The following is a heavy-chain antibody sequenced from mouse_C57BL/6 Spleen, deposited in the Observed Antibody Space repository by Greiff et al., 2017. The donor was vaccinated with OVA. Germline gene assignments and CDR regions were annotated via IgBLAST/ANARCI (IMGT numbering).Heavy chain of an antibody. CDR2: ISSGSSTI. J-gene: IGHJ4*01. V-gene: IGHV5-17*01. Sequence: EVQLVESGGGLVKPGGSLKLSCAASGFTFSDYGMHWVRQAPEKGLEWVAYISSGSSTIYYADTVKGRFTISRDNAKNTLFLQMTSLRSEDTAMYYCANIYYGNYRAMDYWGQGTSVTVSS. D-gene: IGHD2-1*01. CDR3: ANIYYGNYRAMDY. CDR1: GFTFSDYG.